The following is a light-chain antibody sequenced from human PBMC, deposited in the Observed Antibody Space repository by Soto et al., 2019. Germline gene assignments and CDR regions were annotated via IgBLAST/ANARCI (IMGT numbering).Light chain of an antibody. CDR1: KLISSW. J-gene: IGKJ1*01. Sequence: DIRMTQSPSTLSASVGDRVTITCRASKLISSWLAWYQQKPGKAPKLLICKASRLGRGVPSRFSGSEYGTEFTLTISNMKNDDFATYLCQQYNNYPRTFGQGTKVDIK. CDR3: QQYNNYPRT. CDR2: KAS. V-gene: IGKV1-5*03.